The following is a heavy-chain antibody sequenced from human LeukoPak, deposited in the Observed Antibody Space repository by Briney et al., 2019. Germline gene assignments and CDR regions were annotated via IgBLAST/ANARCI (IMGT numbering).Heavy chain of an antibody. J-gene: IGHJ4*02. CDR1: GFTFDDYG. Sequence: PGGSLRLSCAVSGFTFDDYGMSWVRQAPGKGLEWVSGINWNGGSSGYADSVKGRFTISRDNAKNSLYLQMNSLRAEDTALYYCARRVYYSSGSYYCDYWGQGTPVTVSS. D-gene: IGHD3-10*01. CDR2: INWNGGSS. CDR3: ARRVYYSSGSYYCDY. V-gene: IGHV3-20*04.